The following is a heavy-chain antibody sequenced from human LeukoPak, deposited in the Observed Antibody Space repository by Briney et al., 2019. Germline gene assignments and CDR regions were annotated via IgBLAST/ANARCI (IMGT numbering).Heavy chain of an antibody. Sequence: ASVKVSCKASGGTFNSYAISWVRQAPGQGLEWMGGIIPIFGTANYAQKFQGRVTITADESTSTAYMELSSLRSEDTAVYYCARDLSETYYDFWSGYYPFDYWGQGTLVTVSS. J-gene: IGHJ4*02. CDR3: ARDLSETYYDFWSGYYPFDY. V-gene: IGHV1-69*13. D-gene: IGHD3-3*01. CDR2: IIPIFGTA. CDR1: GGTFNSYA.